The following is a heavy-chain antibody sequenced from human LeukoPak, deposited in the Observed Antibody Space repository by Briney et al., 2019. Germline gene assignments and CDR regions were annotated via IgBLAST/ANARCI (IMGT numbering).Heavy chain of an antibody. CDR2: TSSDGSRI. J-gene: IGHJ4*02. CDR3: TRGGSGYSSSWSTFDY. Sequence: GRSLRLSCAASGFTFSSYGMHWVRQAPGKGLEWVAVTSSDGSRIYYADSVQGRFTISRDNSKNTLYLQMNSLRAEDTAVYYCTRGGSGYSSSWSTFDYWGQGTLVTVSS. V-gene: IGHV3-30*03. CDR1: GFTFSSYG. D-gene: IGHD6-13*01.